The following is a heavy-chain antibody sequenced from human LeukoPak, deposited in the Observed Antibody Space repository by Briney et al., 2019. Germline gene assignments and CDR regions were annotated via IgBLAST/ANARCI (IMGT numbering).Heavy chain of an antibody. CDR3: ARDFEVVRLLAIIAYDAFDI. CDR2: IKQDGRGK. CDR1: GFSFSNYW. J-gene: IGHJ3*02. Sequence: PGRALRLSCAASGFSFSNYWMTWVRQAPGKGLEWVANIKQDGRGKYYVNAVEDRSTIARYNSKKTTYLKMNSLRAEDTAVYYSARDFEVVRLLAIIAYDAFDIWGQGTMVTVSS. D-gene: IGHD2/OR15-2a*01. V-gene: IGHV3-7*01.